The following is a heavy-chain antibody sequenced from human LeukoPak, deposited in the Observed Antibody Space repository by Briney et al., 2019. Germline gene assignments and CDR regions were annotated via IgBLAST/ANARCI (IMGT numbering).Heavy chain of an antibody. CDR2: ISSSSSYI. J-gene: IGHJ3*02. V-gene: IGHV3-21*01. D-gene: IGHD6-13*01. CDR3: ARSSSSWYDAFDI. CDR1: GFTFSSYS. Sequence: GGSLRLSCGTSGFTFSSYSMNWVRQAPGKGLEWVSSISSSSSYIYYADSVKGRFTISRDNAKNSLYLQMNSLRAEDTAVYYCARSSSSWYDAFDIWGQGTMVTVSS.